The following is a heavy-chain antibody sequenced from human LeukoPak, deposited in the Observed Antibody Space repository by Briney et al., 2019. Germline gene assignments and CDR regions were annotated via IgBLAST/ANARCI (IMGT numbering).Heavy chain of an antibody. D-gene: IGHD6-25*01. V-gene: IGHV3-9*01. CDR2: ISWNSGSI. Sequence: GGSLRLSRAASGFTFSSYAMSWVRQAPGKGLEWVSGISWNSGSIGYADSVKGRFTISRDNAKNSLYLQMNSLRAEDTALYYCARIAADNDAFDIWGQGTMVTVSS. CDR3: ARIAADNDAFDI. J-gene: IGHJ3*02. CDR1: GFTFSSYA.